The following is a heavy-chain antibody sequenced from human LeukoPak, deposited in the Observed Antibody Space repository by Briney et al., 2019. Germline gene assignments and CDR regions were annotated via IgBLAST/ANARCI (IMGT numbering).Heavy chain of an antibody. Sequence: GGSLRLSCTASGFSFSDYFMSWIRQAPGKGLEWIAHISSRGGTMYYADSVKGRFTISRDNAKNSLYLQMNSLRAEDTTLYYCARVGTYYDILAGYYSTYFDYWGQGTLVTVSS. CDR2: ISSRGGTM. V-gene: IGHV3-11*01. J-gene: IGHJ4*02. D-gene: IGHD3-9*01. CDR1: GFSFSDYF. CDR3: ARVGTYYDILAGYYSTYFDY.